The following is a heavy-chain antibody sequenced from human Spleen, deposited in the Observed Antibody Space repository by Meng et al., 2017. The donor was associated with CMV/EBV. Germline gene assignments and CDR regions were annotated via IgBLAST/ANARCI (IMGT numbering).Heavy chain of an antibody. Sequence: GSLRLSCAASGFTFNSYWMSWVRQPPGKGLEWIGEINDSGETHYSPSLNSRVIISADTSKNHFSLRLRSVTAADTAMYYCVVDHYDSGGYYLGRDFWGQGSLVTVSS. CDR1: GFTFNSYW. CDR2: INDSGET. CDR3: VVDHYDSGGYYLGRDF. V-gene: IGHV4-34*08. D-gene: IGHD3-22*01. J-gene: IGHJ4*02.